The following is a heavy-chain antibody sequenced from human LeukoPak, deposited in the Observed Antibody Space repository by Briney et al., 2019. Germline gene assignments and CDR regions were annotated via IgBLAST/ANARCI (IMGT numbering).Heavy chain of an antibody. CDR1: GFIFGGYT. Sequence: GGSLRLSCAGSGFIFGGYTMNWVRQAPGKGLEWLSYISPSGENKLYADSVKGRFSISRDNAKNSVYLQMDSLRAEDTAVYYCASRRSGWPNDAFDIWGQGTMVTVSS. CDR2: ISPSGENK. V-gene: IGHV3-48*01. D-gene: IGHD6-19*01. CDR3: ASRRSGWPNDAFDI. J-gene: IGHJ3*02.